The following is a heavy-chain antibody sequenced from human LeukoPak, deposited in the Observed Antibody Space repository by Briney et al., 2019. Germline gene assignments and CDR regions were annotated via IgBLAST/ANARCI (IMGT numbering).Heavy chain of an antibody. CDR2: INPSGGST. J-gene: IGHJ4*02. D-gene: IGHD3-16*01. CDR1: GYTFTSYY. Sequence: ASVKVSCKASGYTFTSYYMDWVRQAPGQGLEWMGIINPSGGSTSYAQKFQGRVTMTRDMSTSTVYMELSRLRSDDTAVYYCASLGDPDYWGQGTLVTVSS. V-gene: IGHV1-46*01. CDR3: ASLGDPDY.